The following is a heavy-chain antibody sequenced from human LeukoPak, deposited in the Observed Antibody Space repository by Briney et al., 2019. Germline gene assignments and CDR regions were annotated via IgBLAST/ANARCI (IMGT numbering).Heavy chain of an antibody. CDR3: ARDLYSYGFDY. J-gene: IGHJ4*02. Sequence: GGSLRLSCAASGFTFSSYSMNWVRQAPGKGLEWVSSISSSSSYIYYADSVRGRFTISRDNAKNSLYLQMNSLRAEDTVVYYCARDLYSYGFDYWGQGTLVTVSS. D-gene: IGHD5-18*01. CDR1: GFTFSSYS. V-gene: IGHV3-21*01. CDR2: ISSSSSYI.